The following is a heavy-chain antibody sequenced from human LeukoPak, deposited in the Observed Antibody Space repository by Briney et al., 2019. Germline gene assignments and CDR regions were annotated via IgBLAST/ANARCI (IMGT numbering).Heavy chain of an antibody. CDR3: ARDVGGSYAGDVFDI. J-gene: IGHJ3*02. CDR1: GGSISSGDYY. V-gene: IGHV4-31*03. CDR2: IDYSGTT. D-gene: IGHD1-26*01. Sequence: SQTLSLTCTVSGGSISSGDYYWTWIRQHPGKGLEWIGYIDYSGTTYNPSLKSRGTISIDTSKKQFSLKLSSVTAADTAVYYCARDVGGSYAGDVFDIWGQGMMVIVSS.